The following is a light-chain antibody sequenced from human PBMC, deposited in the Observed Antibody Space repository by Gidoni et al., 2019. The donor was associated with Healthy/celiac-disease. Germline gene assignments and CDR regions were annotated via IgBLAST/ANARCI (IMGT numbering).Light chain of an antibody. CDR2: AAS. CDR3: QQSYSTPYT. Sequence: DIQMTQSPSSLSASVGDRVTITCLASQSISSYLNWYQQKPGKAPKLLIYAASSLQSGVPSRFSCSGSGTDFTLTISSLQPEHFATYYCQQSYSTPYTFGQXTKLEIK. CDR1: QSISSY. J-gene: IGKJ2*01. V-gene: IGKV1-39*01.